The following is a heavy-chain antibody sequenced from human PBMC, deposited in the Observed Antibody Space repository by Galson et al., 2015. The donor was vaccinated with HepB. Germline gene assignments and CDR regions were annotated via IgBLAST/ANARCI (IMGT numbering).Heavy chain of an antibody. CDR1: GFAFSSYA. Sequence: SLRLSCAASGFAFSSYAMSWVRQAPGKGLEWVSAISGSGGSTYYADTVKGRFTISRDNSKNTLYLQMNSLRADDTAVYYCAKDGYSYANYAFDIWGQGTMVTVSS. D-gene: IGHD5-18*01. V-gene: IGHV3-23*01. J-gene: IGHJ3*02. CDR2: ISGSGGST. CDR3: AKDGYSYANYAFDI.